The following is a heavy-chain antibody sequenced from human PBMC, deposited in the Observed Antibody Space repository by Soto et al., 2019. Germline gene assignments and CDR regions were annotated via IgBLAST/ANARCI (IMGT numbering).Heavy chain of an antibody. CDR2: ISGSGGST. D-gene: IGHD1-20*01. V-gene: IGHV3-23*01. CDR1: GFTFSSYA. Sequence: EVQLLESGGGLVQPGGSLRLSCAASGFTFSSYAMSWVRQAPGKGLEWVSAISGSGGSTYYADSVKGRFTISRDNSKNTLYLQMNSLRAEDTAVYYCAKVTLLTGTTFTGDYWGQGTLVTVAA. J-gene: IGHJ4*02. CDR3: AKVTLLTGTTFTGDY.